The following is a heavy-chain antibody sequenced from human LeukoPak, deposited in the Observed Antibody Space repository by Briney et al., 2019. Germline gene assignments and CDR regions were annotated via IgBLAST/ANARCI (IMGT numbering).Heavy chain of an antibody. CDR2: IYYSGST. CDR3: ARFYSGYYGAFDY. D-gene: IGHD3-22*01. V-gene: IGHV4-39*01. Sequence: SETLSLTCTVSGGSISSSSYYWGWLRQPPGKGLEWIGSIYYSGSTYYNPSIRSRVIISVDTYKNQFSLKLSSVTAADTAVYYCARFYSGYYGAFDYWGQGTLVTVSS. J-gene: IGHJ4*02. CDR1: GGSISSSSYY.